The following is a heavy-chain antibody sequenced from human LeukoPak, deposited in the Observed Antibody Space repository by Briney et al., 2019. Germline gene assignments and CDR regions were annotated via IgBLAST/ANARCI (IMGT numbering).Heavy chain of an antibody. CDR1: GDSVSSNSVA. Sequence: SQTLSLTCAISGDSVSSNSVAWNWFRQSPSRGLEWLGRTYYTSKWNNDYAESVQGRIAVNPDTSKNQFSLYLNSVTLEDTAVYYCARQASRRFDPWGQGTLVTVSS. CDR2: TYYTSKWNN. V-gene: IGHV6-1*01. CDR3: ARQASRRFDP. J-gene: IGHJ5*02.